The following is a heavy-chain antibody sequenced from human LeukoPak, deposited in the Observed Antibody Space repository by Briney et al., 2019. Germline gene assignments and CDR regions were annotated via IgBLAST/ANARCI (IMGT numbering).Heavy chain of an antibody. J-gene: IGHJ5*02. Sequence: SETLSLTCTVSGTSIRGHYWSWIRQPPGKGLEWIGYIYSNGNILYNPFLKSRVTLSVDTFNNQFSLSLNFVTAADTAVYYCAGLHFASAEEFDPWGRGPWSPSP. CDR1: GTSIRGHY. CDR3: AGLHFASAEEFDP. D-gene: IGHD1-14*01. CDR2: IYSNGNI. V-gene: IGHV4-59*08.